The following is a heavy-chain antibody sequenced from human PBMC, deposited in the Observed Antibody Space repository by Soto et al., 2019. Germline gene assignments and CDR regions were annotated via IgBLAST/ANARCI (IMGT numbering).Heavy chain of an antibody. CDR1: GFTFSSYA. J-gene: IGHJ4*02. D-gene: IGHD3-10*01. CDR2: INTDGAT. CDR3: EKNYYFDL. V-gene: IGHV3-23*01. Sequence: GGSLRLSCAASGFTFSSYAMSWVRQAPGKGLEWVSSINTDGATYYADSAKGRFTISRDNSRDTLYLQMDSLRAEDTAIYYCEKNYYFDLWCQGALLTVSA.